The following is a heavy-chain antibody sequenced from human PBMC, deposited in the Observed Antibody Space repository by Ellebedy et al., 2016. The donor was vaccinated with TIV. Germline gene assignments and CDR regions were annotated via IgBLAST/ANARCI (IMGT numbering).Heavy chain of an antibody. CDR3: ARRAGRGATLPLDY. D-gene: IGHD1-26*01. Sequence: KVSCKGSGYSFSNYWIAWVRQAPGKGLEWMGIIYPDDGDTRYSPAFQGQVTISADRSINTAYLQWSSLRASDTAKYFCARRAGRGATLPLDYWGQGTRVTVSS. V-gene: IGHV5-51*01. J-gene: IGHJ4*02. CDR1: GYSFSNYW. CDR2: IYPDDGDT.